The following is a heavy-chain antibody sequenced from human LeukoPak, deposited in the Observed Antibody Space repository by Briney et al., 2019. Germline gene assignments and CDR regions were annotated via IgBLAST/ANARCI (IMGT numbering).Heavy chain of an antibody. CDR1: GYTFTGYY. J-gene: IGHJ4*02. CDR3: ARGTYYYDSSGYYDY. CDR2: INPNSGGT. Sequence: ASVKVSCKASGYTFTGYYMHWVRQAPGQGLEWMGWINPNSGGTNYAQKFQGRVTMTRDTSISTAYMELSRLRSDDTAAYYCARGTYYYDSSGYYDYWGQGTLVTVSS. V-gene: IGHV1-2*02. D-gene: IGHD3-22*01.